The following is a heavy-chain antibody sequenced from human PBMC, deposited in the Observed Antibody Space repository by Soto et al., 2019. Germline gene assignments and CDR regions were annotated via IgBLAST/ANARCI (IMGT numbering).Heavy chain of an antibody. V-gene: IGHV3-48*01. J-gene: IGHJ4*02. CDR2: ISSGSGTI. CDR1: GFTFSSYS. Sequence: PGGSLRLSCAASGFTFSSYSMNWVRQAPGKGLEWVSYISSGSGTIYYADSVKGRFTFSRDNAKNSLFLQMNSLRAEDTAVYFCARDLQGSGIFFDYWGQGILVTVSS. D-gene: IGHD6-19*01. CDR3: ARDLQGSGIFFDY.